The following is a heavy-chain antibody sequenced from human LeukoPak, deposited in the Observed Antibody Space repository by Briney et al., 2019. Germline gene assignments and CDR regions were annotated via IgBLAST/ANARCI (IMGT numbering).Heavy chain of an antibody. CDR1: GFTFSSYS. CDR3: ARDHKWDSSSSY. Sequence: PGGSLRLSCAASGFTFSSYSMNWVRQAPGKGLEWVSYISSSSSTIYYADSVKSRFTISRDNAKNSLYLQMNSLRAEDTAVYYCARDHKWDSSSSYWGQGTLITVSS. J-gene: IGHJ4*02. CDR2: ISSSSSTI. V-gene: IGHV3-48*04. D-gene: IGHD6-13*01.